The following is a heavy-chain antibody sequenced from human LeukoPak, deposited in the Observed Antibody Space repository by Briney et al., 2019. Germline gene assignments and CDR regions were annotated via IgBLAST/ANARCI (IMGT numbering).Heavy chain of an antibody. V-gene: IGHV4-39*01. D-gene: IGHD3-10*01. J-gene: IGHJ4*02. CDR2: IYYSGST. Sequence: SETLSLTCTVSGGSISSSSYYWGWIRPPPGKGLEWIGSIYYSGSTYYSPSLKSRVTISVDTSKNQFSLKLSSVTAADTAVYYCARLLQDYYGSGSYLYWGQGTLVTVSS. CDR1: GGSISSSSYY. CDR3: ARLLQDYYGSGSYLY.